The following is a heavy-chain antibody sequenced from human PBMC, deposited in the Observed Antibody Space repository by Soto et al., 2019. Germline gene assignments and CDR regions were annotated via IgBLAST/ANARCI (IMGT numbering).Heavy chain of an antibody. J-gene: IGHJ4*02. CDR3: ARGVGGYEHLWYFDY. Sequence: GASVKVSCKASGYTFTNYYRYWVRQAPGQGLEWMGIMNPSGGYTRYAQKFQGRVIMTRDMSTSTVYMELNSLRAEDTAVYYCARGVGGYEHLWYFDYWGQGTLVTVSS. CDR1: GYTFTNYY. D-gene: IGHD5-12*01. CDR2: MNPSGGYT. V-gene: IGHV1-46*01.